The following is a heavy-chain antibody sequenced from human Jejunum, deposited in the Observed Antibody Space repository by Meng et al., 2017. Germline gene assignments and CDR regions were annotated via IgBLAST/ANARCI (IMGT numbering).Heavy chain of an antibody. D-gene: IGHD6-13*01. CDR3: ARARHQSGTAY. Sequence: LRLSCIVSGFSISDNYYWGWIRQPPGKGLEWIGSIYHSGSTYYNPSLESRVTISVDTSKNQFSLKVTSVTAADTAVYYCARARHQSGTAYWGQGMLVTVSS. J-gene: IGHJ4*02. CDR2: IYHSGST. CDR1: GFSISDNYY. V-gene: IGHV4-38-2*02.